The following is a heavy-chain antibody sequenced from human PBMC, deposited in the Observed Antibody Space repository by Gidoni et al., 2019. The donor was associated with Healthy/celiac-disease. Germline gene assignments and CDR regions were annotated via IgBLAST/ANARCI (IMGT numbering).Heavy chain of an antibody. V-gene: IGHV3-15*01. CDR2: IKSKTDGGTT. Sequence: EVQLVESGGGLVKPGGSLRLSCAASGFTFSHAWMSWVRQAPGKGLEWVGRIKSKTDGGTTDYAAPVKGRFTISRDDSKNTLYLQMNSLKTEDTAVYYCTTDGVVVPAAIFVDYWGQGTLVTVSS. CDR3: TTDGVVVPAAIFVDY. D-gene: IGHD2-2*01. J-gene: IGHJ4*02. CDR1: GFTFSHAW.